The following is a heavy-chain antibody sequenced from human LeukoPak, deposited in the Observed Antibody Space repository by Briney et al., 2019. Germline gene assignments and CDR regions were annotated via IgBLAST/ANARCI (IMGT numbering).Heavy chain of an antibody. J-gene: IGHJ4*02. CDR3: ARDRSQQWLVTPHFDY. V-gene: IGHV3-74*01. CDR1: EFAFSSYW. D-gene: IGHD6-19*01. Sequence: GGSLRLSCAASEFAFSSYWMHWVRQAPGRGLVWVSRINSDGSRTSYADSVKGRFTISRDNAKNSLYLQMNSLRDEDTAVYYCARDRSQQWLVTPHFDYWGQGTLVTVSS. CDR2: INSDGSRT.